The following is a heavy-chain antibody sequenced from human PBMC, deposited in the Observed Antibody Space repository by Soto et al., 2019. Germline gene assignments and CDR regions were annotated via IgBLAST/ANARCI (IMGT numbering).Heavy chain of an antibody. V-gene: IGHV4-30-2*01. CDR3: ARESYVDSVEYFEP. J-gene: IGHJ5*02. D-gene: IGHD6-6*01. CDR2: TSHSGNP. Sequence: QLQLQESGSRLVKSSETLSLTCAVSGDTISTGGYSWAWIRQPPGKPLEWIGHTSHSGNPYYNPTIKSRIIISVDRSKNQLCPKRSCVTVADTTVNCCARESYVDSVEYFEPGRKGTLVTVSS. CDR1: GDTISTGGYS.